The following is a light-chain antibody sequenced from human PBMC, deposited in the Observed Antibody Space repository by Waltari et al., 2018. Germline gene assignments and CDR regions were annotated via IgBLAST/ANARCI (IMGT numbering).Light chain of an antibody. Sequence: EIVLTQSPATLSLSPGERATLSCRASQSVRYYLAWYQQRPGQAPRLLIYDTSHRATGIPDRFSGSGSETDFTLTISSLEPEDFSVYYCQQRRNWPLTFGGGTKVEIK. V-gene: IGKV3-11*01. CDR2: DTS. J-gene: IGKJ4*01. CDR1: QSVRYY. CDR3: QQRRNWPLT.